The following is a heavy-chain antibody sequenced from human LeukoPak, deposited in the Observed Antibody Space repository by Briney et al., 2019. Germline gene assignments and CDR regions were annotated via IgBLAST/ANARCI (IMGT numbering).Heavy chain of an antibody. D-gene: IGHD1-26*01. CDR2: ISGSGGST. J-gene: IGHJ4*02. Sequence: PGGSLRLSCAASGFTFSSYAMSWVRQAPGKGLEWVSGISGSGGSTYYAVSVKGRFTISRDNSKSTLYLQMDSLRAEDTAVYYCARGISTKYYFDYWGQGTLVTVSS. CDR3: ARGISTKYYFDY. V-gene: IGHV3-23*01. CDR1: GFTFSSYA.